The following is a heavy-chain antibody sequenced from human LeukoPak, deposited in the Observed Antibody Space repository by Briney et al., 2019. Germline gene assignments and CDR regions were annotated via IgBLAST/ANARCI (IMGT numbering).Heavy chain of an antibody. Sequence: PGGSLRLSCAASGFTFSSYAMSWVRQAPGKGLEWVSAISGSGGSTYYADSVKGRFAISRDNSKNTLYLQMNSLRAEDTAVYYCAKHLYSGSYYGFDYWGQGTLVTVSS. J-gene: IGHJ4*02. D-gene: IGHD1-26*01. CDR1: GFTFSSYA. CDR3: AKHLYSGSYYGFDY. CDR2: ISGSGGST. V-gene: IGHV3-23*01.